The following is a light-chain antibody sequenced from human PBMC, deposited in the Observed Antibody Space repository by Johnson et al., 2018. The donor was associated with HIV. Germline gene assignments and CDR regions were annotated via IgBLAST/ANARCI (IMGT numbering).Light chain of an antibody. CDR2: DNN. J-gene: IGLJ1*01. CDR1: SSNIGNNY. V-gene: IGLV1-51*01. CDR3: GTCDSTLSAPHYV. Sequence: QSVLTQPPSVSAAPGQKVTISCSGSSSNIGNNYVSWYQQLPGTAPKLLIYDNNKRPSGIPDRFSGSKSGTSATLGITGLQTGDEADYYCGTCDSTLSAPHYVFGTGTNVTVL.